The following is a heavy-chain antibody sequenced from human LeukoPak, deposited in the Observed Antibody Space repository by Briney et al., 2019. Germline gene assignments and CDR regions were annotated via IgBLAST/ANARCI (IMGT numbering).Heavy chain of an antibody. V-gene: IGHV3-48*02. Sequence: PGGSLRLSCAASGFTFSSYHMNWVRQAPGKGLEWVSYISAGNRAIYYADSVKGRFTISRDDAKNSLYLQMNSLRDEDTALYYCARDSGGGYSMDVWGQGTTVTVSS. D-gene: IGHD3-16*01. CDR2: ISAGNRAI. CDR3: ARDSGGGYSMDV. CDR1: GFTFSSYH. J-gene: IGHJ6*02.